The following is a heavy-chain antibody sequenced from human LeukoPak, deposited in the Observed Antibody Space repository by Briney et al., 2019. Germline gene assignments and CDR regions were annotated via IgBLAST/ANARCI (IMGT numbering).Heavy chain of an antibody. CDR2: IYYSGGT. CDR1: GGSVSSGSYY. CDR3: ARGHSSGLLFDY. D-gene: IGHD6-19*01. V-gene: IGHV4-61*01. J-gene: IGHJ4*02. Sequence: PSETLSLTCTVSGGSVSSGSYYWSWIRQPPGKGLEWIGYIYYSGGTNYNPSLKSRVTISVDTSKNQFSLKLSSVTAADTAVYYCARGHSSGLLFDYWGQGTLVTVSS.